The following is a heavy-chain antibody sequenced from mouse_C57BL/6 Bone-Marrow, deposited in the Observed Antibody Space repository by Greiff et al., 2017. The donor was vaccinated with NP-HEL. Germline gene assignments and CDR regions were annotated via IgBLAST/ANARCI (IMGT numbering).Heavy chain of an antibody. Sequence: EVQLVEPGGGLVKPGGSLKLSCAASGFTFRSYAMSWVRQTPEKRLEWVATISDGGSYTYYPDNVKGRFTISRDNATNNLYLQMSHLKSEDTAMYYCAGENDYDEDFAYWGQGTLVTVSA. J-gene: IGHJ3*01. V-gene: IGHV5-4*01. CDR1: GFTFRSYA. D-gene: IGHD2-4*01. CDR3: AGENDYDEDFAY. CDR2: ISDGGSYT.